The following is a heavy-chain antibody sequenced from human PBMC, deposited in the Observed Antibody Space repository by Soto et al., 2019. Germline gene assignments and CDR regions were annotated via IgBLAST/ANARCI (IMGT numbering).Heavy chain of an antibody. D-gene: IGHD3-22*01. J-gene: IGHJ3*02. CDR3: ARLNSFYSDTSGYHEAFDI. Sequence: QVQLQESGPGLVKPSETLPLTCTVSGGSISTSYWSWIRQPPGKGLEWIGNVYYSGSSNYNPSLKSRVTMSVDTSRNQFSLRLRSVTAADTAVYYCARLNSFYSDTSGYHEAFDIWGQGTMVAVSS. V-gene: IGHV4-59*01. CDR2: VYYSGSS. CDR1: GGSISTSY.